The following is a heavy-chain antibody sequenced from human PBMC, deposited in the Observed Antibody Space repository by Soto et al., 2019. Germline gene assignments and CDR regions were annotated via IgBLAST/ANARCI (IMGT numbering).Heavy chain of an antibody. Sequence: ASVKVSCKVSGYTLTELSMHWVRQAPGKGLEWMGGFDPEDGETIYAQKFQGRVTMTEETSTDTAYMELSSLRSEDTAVYYCATAPSDFWSGYYLLDYWGQGTLVTVSS. J-gene: IGHJ4*02. D-gene: IGHD3-3*01. V-gene: IGHV1-24*01. CDR3: ATAPSDFWSGYYLLDY. CDR2: FDPEDGET. CDR1: GYTLTELS.